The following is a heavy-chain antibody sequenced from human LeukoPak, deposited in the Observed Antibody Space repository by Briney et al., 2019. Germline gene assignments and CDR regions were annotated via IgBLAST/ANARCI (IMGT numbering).Heavy chain of an antibody. Sequence: GGSLRLSCAASEFSVGSNYMTWVRQPPGKGLEWVSLIYSGGSTYYADSVKGKFTISRDNSKNTLYLQMNSLRAEDTAVYYCAKERAVAGSNYYYYYMDVWGKGTTVTISS. J-gene: IGHJ6*03. CDR3: AKERAVAGSNYYYYYMDV. CDR1: EFSVGSNY. D-gene: IGHD6-19*01. V-gene: IGHV3-66*01. CDR2: IYSGGST.